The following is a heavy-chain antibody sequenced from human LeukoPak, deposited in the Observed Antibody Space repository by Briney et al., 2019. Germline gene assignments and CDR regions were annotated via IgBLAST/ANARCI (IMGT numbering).Heavy chain of an antibody. Sequence: ASVKVSCKASGGTFSSYTISWVRQAPGQGLERMGRIIPILGIANYAQKFQGRVTITADKSTSTAYMELSSLRSEDTAVYYCARAAGIATAQTPYGMDVWGQATTVTVSS. V-gene: IGHV1-69*02. CDR2: IIPILGIA. CDR3: ARAAGIATAQTPYGMDV. D-gene: IGHD1-26*01. CDR1: GGTFSSYT. J-gene: IGHJ6*02.